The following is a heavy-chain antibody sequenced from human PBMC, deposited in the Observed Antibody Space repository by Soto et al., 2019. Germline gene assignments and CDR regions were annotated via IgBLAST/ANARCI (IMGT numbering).Heavy chain of an antibody. CDR2: IIPIFGTT. CDR3: ARELPAGPGTFLEDAFDI. V-gene: IGHV1-69*15. CDR1: GGTFSNYA. J-gene: IGHJ3*02. Sequence: QVQLVQSGAEVKKPGSSVKVSCKASGGTFSNYAFSWVRQAPGQGLDWMGTIIPIFGTTNFAQKFQGRVTRTADESTTTVYMELSSLRSDDTAVYYCARELPAGPGTFLEDAFDIWGQGTTVTVSS. D-gene: IGHD2-2*01.